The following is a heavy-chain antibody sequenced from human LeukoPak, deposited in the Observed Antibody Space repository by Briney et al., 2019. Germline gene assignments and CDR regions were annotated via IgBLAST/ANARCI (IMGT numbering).Heavy chain of an antibody. CDR1: GFAFSAYH. CDR3: ARTHERDLDY. CDR2: TSIISSTI. V-gene: IGHV3-48*01. J-gene: IGHJ4*02. Sequence: PGGSLRLSCAASGFAFSAYHMNWVRQAPGKGLEWVSYTSIISSTIYYADSVKGRFTISRDDAKNSVYLQMNSLRADDAAVYYCARTHERDLDYWGQGTLVTVSS.